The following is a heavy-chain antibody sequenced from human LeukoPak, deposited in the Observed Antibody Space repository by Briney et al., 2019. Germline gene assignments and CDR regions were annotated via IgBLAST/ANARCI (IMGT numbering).Heavy chain of an antibody. CDR3: ARNRYYYDSSGYSFRWFDP. Sequence: ETLSLTCTVSGGSISSYYWSWIRQPPGKGLEWIGYIYYSGSTNYNPSLKSRVTISVDTSKNQFSLKLSSVTAADTAVYYCARNRYYYDSSGYSFRWFDPWGQGTLVTVSS. J-gene: IGHJ5*02. CDR2: IYYSGST. V-gene: IGHV4-59*01. D-gene: IGHD3-22*01. CDR1: GGSISSYY.